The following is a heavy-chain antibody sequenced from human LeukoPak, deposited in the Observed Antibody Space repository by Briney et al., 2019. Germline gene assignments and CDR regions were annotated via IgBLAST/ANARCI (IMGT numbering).Heavy chain of an antibody. V-gene: IGHV3-30*02. CDR2: IRKDGSDK. D-gene: IGHD2/OR15-2a*01. Sequence: GGSLRLSCGASGFTFSLYGMRWARQAPGKGLEWVAYIRKDGSDKYYADSVKGRFTISRDSSKNMVYLQMNSLTADDTAVYYCCKDSMWAVDYWGQGTLVSVSS. CDR1: GFTFSLYG. J-gene: IGHJ4*02. CDR3: CKDSMWAVDY.